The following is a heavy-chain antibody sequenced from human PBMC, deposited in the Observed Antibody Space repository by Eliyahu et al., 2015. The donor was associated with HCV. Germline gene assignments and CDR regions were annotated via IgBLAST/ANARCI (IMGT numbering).Heavy chain of an antibody. D-gene: IGHD3-10*01. CDR1: GFTFSDYK. CDR2: IGGSGGMT. V-gene: IGHV3-11*01. CDR3: ARVLRHSARGMDV. Sequence: QVQLVESGGGLVKPGGSXRLSCXASGFTFSDYKLNWIRQTPGKGLQSXSHIGGSGGMTHYADSVKGRFTVSRDNAKNSLYLQMNSLTAEDTAVYYCARVLRHSARGMDVWGQGTTVTVSS. J-gene: IGHJ6*02.